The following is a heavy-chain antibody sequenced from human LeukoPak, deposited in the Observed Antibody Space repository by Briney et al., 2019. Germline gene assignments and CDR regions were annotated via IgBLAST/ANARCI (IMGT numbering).Heavy chain of an antibody. D-gene: IGHD1-26*01. CDR2: VDSSGNT. J-gene: IGHJ4*02. Sequence: SETLSLTCSVSVVSMNGYYWSWLRQSAGNRLEWIGHVDSSGNTNYNPSLESRVTISVDTSKNQFSLKLSSVTAADTAVYYCARDVGATPGYFDYWGQGTLVTVSS. CDR1: VVSMNGYY. V-gene: IGHV4-4*07. CDR3: ARDVGATPGYFDY.